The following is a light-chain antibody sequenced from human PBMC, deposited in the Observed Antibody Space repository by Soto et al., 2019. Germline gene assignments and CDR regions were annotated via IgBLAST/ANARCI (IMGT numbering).Light chain of an antibody. CDR3: QHYGSSLYT. V-gene: IGKV3-20*01. Sequence: EIVLTQSPGTLSLSPGERATLSCRASQSVSSTYLAWYQQKPGEAPRLLIYSASSRAIGIPDRFSGSGSGTDFTLTISRLEPEDFAVYYCQHYGSSLYTFGQGTKRELK. CDR2: SAS. J-gene: IGKJ2*01. CDR1: QSVSSTY.